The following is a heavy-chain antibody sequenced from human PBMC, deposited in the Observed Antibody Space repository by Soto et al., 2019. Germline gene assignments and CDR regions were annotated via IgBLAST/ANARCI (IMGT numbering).Heavy chain of an antibody. V-gene: IGHV4-30-2*01. CDR2: IYRTGHT. CDR1: GGYVIKVGYS. CDR3: ARSIVTPSAMSDP. Sequence: SEPMCLTYAVSGGYVIKVGYSWSWKKKTPGKGLEWLAYIYRTGHTIYNPSLNSRATISLDEPNNQFSLHLTSVTAADTAVYYCARSIVTPSAMSDPWGQGPLVPVPS. D-gene: IGHD2-2*01. J-gene: IGHJ5*02.